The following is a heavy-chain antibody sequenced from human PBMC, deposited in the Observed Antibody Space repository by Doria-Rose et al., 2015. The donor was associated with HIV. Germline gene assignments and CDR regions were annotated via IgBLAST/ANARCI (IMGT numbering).Heavy chain of an antibody. V-gene: IGHV1-8*02. Sequence: QVQLVQSGAEVKKPGASVKVSCKASGYTFTSYDINWMRQATGQGLEWMGWMNPNSGNTDYAQRFQGRVTMTRNTSISTAYMELSSLGSEDTAVYYCARGQLAEFDYWGQGTLVTVSS. D-gene: IGHD2-2*01. CDR1: GYTFTSYD. J-gene: IGHJ4*02. CDR3: ARGQLAEFDY. CDR2: MNPNSGNT.